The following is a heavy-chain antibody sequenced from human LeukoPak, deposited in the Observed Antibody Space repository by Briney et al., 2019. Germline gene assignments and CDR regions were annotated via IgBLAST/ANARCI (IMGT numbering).Heavy chain of an antibody. CDR3: ARGGERWLQPFDY. CDR2: IYISGST. CDR1: GASITTYY. J-gene: IGHJ4*02. D-gene: IGHD5-24*01. V-gene: IGHV4-4*07. Sequence: SETLFLTCTVSGASITTYYWSWIRQPAGKGLEWIGRIYISGSTSYNPSLKSRVTMSLDTSKNQFSLNLSSVTAADTAVYYCARGGERWLQPFDYWGQGTLVTVSS.